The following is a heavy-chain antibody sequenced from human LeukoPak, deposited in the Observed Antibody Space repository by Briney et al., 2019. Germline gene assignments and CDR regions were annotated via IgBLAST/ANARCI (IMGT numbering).Heavy chain of an antibody. CDR1: GFTFSIYN. CDR3: TRGSEWEPLYYFDY. Sequence: GGSLRLSCAASGFTFSIYNMNWVRQAPGKGLEWVSLISSSSGYIYYTDSVTGRITISRDNAKNTLYLQMNSLRAEDSAVYYCTRGSEWEPLYYFDYWGQGSLVTVSS. V-gene: IGHV3-21*01. CDR2: ISSSSGYI. D-gene: IGHD1-26*01. J-gene: IGHJ4*02.